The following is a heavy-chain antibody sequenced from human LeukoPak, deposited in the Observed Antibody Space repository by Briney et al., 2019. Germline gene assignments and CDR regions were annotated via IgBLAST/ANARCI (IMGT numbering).Heavy chain of an antibody. D-gene: IGHD6-13*01. V-gene: IGHV3-9*01. J-gene: IGHJ5*02. CDR2: ISWNSGSI. Sequence: GGSLRLSCAASGFTFDDYAMHWVRQAPGKGLEWVSGISWNSGSIGYADSVKGRFTISRDNAKNSLYLQMNSLRAEDTALYYCAKDRTRWVAAAGMNWFDPWGQGTLVTVSS. CDR1: GFTFDDYA. CDR3: AKDRTRWVAAAGMNWFDP.